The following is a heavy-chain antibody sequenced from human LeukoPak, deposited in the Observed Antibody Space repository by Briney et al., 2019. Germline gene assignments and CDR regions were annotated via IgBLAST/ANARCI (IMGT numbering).Heavy chain of an antibody. CDR1: GFRFSGYW. CDR2: INTDGGRT. V-gene: IGHV3-74*01. J-gene: IGHJ4*02. D-gene: IGHD2-15*01. Sequence: PGGSLRLSCAASGFRFSGYWMHWVRQAPGKGLVWVSLINTDGGRTAYADSVKGRFTISRDNSKNTLYLQMNSLRAEDTAVYYCARDPLARYCSGGSCLDYWGQGTLVTVSS. CDR3: ARDPLARYCSGGSCLDY.